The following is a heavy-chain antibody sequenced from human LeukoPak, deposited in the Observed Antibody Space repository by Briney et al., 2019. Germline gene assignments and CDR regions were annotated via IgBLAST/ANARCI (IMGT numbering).Heavy chain of an antibody. CDR2: IYYSGST. J-gene: IGHJ6*02. CDR1: GGSISSYL. Sequence: SETLSLTCTVSGGSISSYLWSWIRQPPGKGLEWIGYIYYSGSTNYNPSLKSRVTISGDTSKNQFSLRLSSVTAADTAVYYCARGGDPQYYYFGMDVWGQGTTVTVSS. CDR3: ARGGDPQYYYFGMDV. D-gene: IGHD2-21*02. V-gene: IGHV4-59*01.